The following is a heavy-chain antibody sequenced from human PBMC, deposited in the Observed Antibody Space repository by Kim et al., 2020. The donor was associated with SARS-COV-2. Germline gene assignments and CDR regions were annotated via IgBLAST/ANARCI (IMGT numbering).Heavy chain of an antibody. V-gene: IGHV3-13*01. CDR1: GFIFSNYD. CDR2: IGAAGDT. Sequence: GGSLRLSCAASGFIFSNYDMHWVRQAAGEGLVWVSGIGAAGDTNYLGAVTGRFTISRDNARNYLYLQKNSLRAGDTSIYYCTRATNGMDVWGQGTMVTVSS. J-gene: IGHJ6*02. CDR3: TRATNGMDV.